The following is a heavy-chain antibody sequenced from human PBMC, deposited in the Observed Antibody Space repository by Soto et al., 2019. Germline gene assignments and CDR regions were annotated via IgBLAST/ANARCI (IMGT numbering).Heavy chain of an antibody. CDR1: GFTFSNYA. CDR2: ISGSGVGT. J-gene: IGHJ4*02. V-gene: IGHV3-23*01. Sequence: LRLSCAASGFTFSNYAMSWVRQAPGKGLEWVSLISGSGVGTYYADSVKGRFTISRDNSKNTLYLQMNSLRAEDTALYYCAKGLGDSGSYYLFGYWGQGTLVTVSS. D-gene: IGHD3-10*01. CDR3: AKGLGDSGSYYLFGY.